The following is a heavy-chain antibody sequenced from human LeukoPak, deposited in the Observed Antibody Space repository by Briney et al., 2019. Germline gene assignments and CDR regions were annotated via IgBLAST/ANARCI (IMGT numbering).Heavy chain of an antibody. CDR2: ISGSGGST. CDR3: AGRDSARNPWAY. J-gene: IGHJ4*02. CDR1: GFTFSSYA. D-gene: IGHD4-11*01. V-gene: IGHV3-23*01. Sequence: GGSLRLSCAASGFTFSSYAMSWVRQAPGKGLEWVSAISGSGGSTYYADSVKGRFTISRDNAKNSVYLQMNSLRADDTAVYYCAGRDSARNPWAYWGQGTLVTVST.